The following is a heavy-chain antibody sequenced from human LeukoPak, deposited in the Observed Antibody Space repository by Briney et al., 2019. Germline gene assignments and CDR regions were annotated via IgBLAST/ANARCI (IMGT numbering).Heavy chain of an antibody. J-gene: IGHJ6*03. CDR1: GGSFSGYY. Sequence: SETLSLTCAVYGGSFSGYYWSWIRQPPGEGLEWIGEINHSGSTNYNPSLKSRVTISVDTSKNQFSLKLSSVTAADTAVYYCARVFRLYSGSYPAYYYYYMDVWGKGTTVTVSS. V-gene: IGHV4-34*01. CDR3: ARVFRLYSGSYPAYYYYYMDV. D-gene: IGHD1-26*01. CDR2: INHSGST.